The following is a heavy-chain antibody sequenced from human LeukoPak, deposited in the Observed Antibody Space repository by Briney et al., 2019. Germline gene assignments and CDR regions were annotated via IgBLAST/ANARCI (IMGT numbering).Heavy chain of an antibody. V-gene: IGHV3-23*01. J-gene: IGHJ4*02. D-gene: IGHD2-15*01. CDR1: GFTFSYYA. CDR3: AKDLTIVVVAATWTFDY. CDR2: ISGSGGTT. Sequence: GGSLRLSCAASGFTFSYYAMSWVRQAPGKGLEWVSTISGSGGTTYYADSVKGRFTISRDNSKDTLYLQMNRLRAEDTALYYCAKDLTIVVVAATWTFDYWGQGTLVTVSS.